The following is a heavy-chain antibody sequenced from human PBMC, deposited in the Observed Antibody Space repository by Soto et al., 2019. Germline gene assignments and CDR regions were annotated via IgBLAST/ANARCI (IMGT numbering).Heavy chain of an antibody. CDR3: ASWGSSPAFCYYCGLDV. Sequence: GASVKVSCKASGYSVARYFMHWVRQAPGQGLEWLGVINPSADTTTYAQKFQGRVTMTWDTSTNTVFMYVSSLRSEETAIYYCASWGSSPAFCYYCGLDVWGQGTTGTVSS. V-gene: IGHV1-46*01. J-gene: IGHJ6*02. CDR2: INPSADTT. D-gene: IGHD6-13*01. CDR1: GYSVARYF.